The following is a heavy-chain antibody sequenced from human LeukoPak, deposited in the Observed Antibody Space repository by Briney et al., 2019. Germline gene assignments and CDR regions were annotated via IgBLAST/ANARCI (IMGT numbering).Heavy chain of an antibody. V-gene: IGHV3-53*01. D-gene: IGHD6-19*01. CDR3: ARGVTNIAVGDY. Sequence: GGSLRLSCAASGFTFSSNYVNWVRQAPGKGLEWVSIIYNNGNTYYADSVKGRFIISRDDSKNTVSLQMYSLTAEDTAIYYCARGVTNIAVGDYWGQGTLVTVSS. CDR2: IYNNGNT. J-gene: IGHJ4*02. CDR1: GFTFSSNY.